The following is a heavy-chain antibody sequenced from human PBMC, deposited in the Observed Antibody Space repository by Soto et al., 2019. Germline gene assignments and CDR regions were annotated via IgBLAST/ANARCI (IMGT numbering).Heavy chain of an antibody. CDR2: IYYSGST. CDR3: ARRLGDEYYYYYYYMDV. V-gene: IGHV4-59*08. D-gene: IGHD4-17*01. Sequence: QVQLQESGPGLVKPSETLSLTCTVSGGSISSYYWSWIRQPPGKGLEWIGYIYYSGSTNYNPSLKSRVTISVDTSKNQFSLKLSSVTAADTAVYYCARRLGDEYYYYYYYMDVWGKGTTVTVSS. CDR1: GGSISSYY. J-gene: IGHJ6*03.